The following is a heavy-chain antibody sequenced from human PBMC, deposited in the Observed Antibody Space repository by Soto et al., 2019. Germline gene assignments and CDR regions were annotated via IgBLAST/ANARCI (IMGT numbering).Heavy chain of an antibody. CDR3: ASLTMLGFFDY. CDR2: IYYSGSA. J-gene: IGHJ4*02. CDR1: DDSFSSGGYY. Sequence: QVQLQESGPGLVKPSQTLSLTCTVSDDSFSSGGYYWSWIRQPPGKDLEWIGYIYYSGSAYYNPSLKSRVNMSIDTSKNQFSLNLRSVTAADTAIYYCASLTMLGFFDYWGQGTLVPVS. D-gene: IGHD3-10*02. V-gene: IGHV4-31*03.